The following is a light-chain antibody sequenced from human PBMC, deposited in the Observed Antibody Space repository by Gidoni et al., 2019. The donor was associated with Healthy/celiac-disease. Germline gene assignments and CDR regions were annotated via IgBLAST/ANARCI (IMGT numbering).Light chain of an antibody. Sequence: DIVLTHSPGPLSLSPGERATLSCRASQSVRSSYLAWYQQKPGQAPRLLIYGASSGSGTDVTLIFSRLETEDCAVYYCQQYGSSPRWTFGQGTKVEIK. J-gene: IGKJ1*01. CDR3: QQYGSSPRWT. CDR1: QSVRSSY. CDR2: GAS. V-gene: IGKV3-20*01.